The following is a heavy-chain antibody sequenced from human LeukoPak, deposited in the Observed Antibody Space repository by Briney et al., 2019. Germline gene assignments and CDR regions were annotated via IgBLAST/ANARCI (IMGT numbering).Heavy chain of an antibody. V-gene: IGHV3-23*01. Sequence: PGGSLRLSCAASGFTFSSYAMSWVRQAPGKGLEWVSAISGSGGSTYYADSVKGRFTISRDNSKNTLYLQMSSLRAEDTALYYCTKERPAGSRGACGGACYWARPSDYWGQGTLVTVSS. J-gene: IGHJ4*02. CDR1: GFTFSSYA. CDR2: ISGSGGST. CDR3: TKERPAGSRGACGGACYWARPSDY. D-gene: IGHD2-21*02.